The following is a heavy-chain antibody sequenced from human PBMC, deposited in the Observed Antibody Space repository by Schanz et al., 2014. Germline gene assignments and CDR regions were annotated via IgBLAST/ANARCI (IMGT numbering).Heavy chain of an antibody. Sequence: EVQLVESGGGLVQPGGSLRLSCAASGFTVSNNYMSWVRQAPGKGLECVSIIYSDGSTYYVDSVKGRFIISRDNSKNTLYLQMTSPRAEDTAVYYCTKEPRSGWYGLRLGFDHWGQGTLVTVSS. CDR1: GFTVSNNY. V-gene: IGHV3-66*01. CDR3: TKEPRSGWYGLRLGFDH. J-gene: IGHJ4*02. D-gene: IGHD6-19*01. CDR2: IYSDGST.